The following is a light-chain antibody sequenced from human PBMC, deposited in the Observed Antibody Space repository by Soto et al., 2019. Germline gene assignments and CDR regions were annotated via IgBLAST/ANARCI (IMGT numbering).Light chain of an antibody. CDR1: SRDVGGYDY. V-gene: IGLV2-14*03. Sequence: QSALTQPASVSGSPGQSITISCTGTSRDVGGYDYVSWYQQHPGKAPKLMIYDVTNRPSGVSNRFSGSKSGNTASLTISGLQAEDEADYYCSSYTSGSTLVFGTGTKLTVL. CDR2: DVT. J-gene: IGLJ1*01. CDR3: SSYTSGSTLV.